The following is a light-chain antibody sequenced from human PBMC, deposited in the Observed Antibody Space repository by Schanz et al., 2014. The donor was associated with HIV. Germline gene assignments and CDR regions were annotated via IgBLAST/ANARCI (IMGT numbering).Light chain of an antibody. CDR2: SNS. CDR1: TSNIGRYT. J-gene: IGLJ3*02. Sequence: QSVLTQPPSVSGTPGQRVTISCSGSTSNIGRYTVNWYQHLPGTAPTFLIYSNSQRPSGVPDRFSGSGSGASASLAISGLQSEDEADYYCAAWDDSLSAWVFGGGTKLTVL. CDR3: AAWDDSLSAWV. V-gene: IGLV1-44*01.